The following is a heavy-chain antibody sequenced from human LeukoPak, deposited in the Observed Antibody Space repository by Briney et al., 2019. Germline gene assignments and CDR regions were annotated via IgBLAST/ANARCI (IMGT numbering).Heavy chain of an antibody. D-gene: IGHD5-24*01. J-gene: IGHJ6*02. CDR1: GFTFSSHA. CDR3: ARGDGYQDGMDV. V-gene: IGHV3-21*06. Sequence: GESLKISCATSGFTFSSHAMNWVRQAPGKGLEWVSSISDTSTYINYADSVKGRFTVSRDNAKNSLYLQMNSLRADDSAVYYCARGDGYQDGMDVWGQGTTVTVSS. CDR2: ISDTSTYI.